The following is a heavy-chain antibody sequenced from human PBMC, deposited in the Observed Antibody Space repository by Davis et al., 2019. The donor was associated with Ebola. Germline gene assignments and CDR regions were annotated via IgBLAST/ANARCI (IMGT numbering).Heavy chain of an antibody. CDR2: INPNSGGT. V-gene: IGHV1-2*04. CDR1: GYTFTSYD. D-gene: IGHD2-2*01. CDR3: ARDQLLSWGNWFDP. J-gene: IGHJ5*02. Sequence: ASVKVSCKASGYTFTSYDINWVRQATGQGLEWMGWINPNSGGTNYAQKFQGWVTMTRDTSISTAYMELSRLRSDDTAVYYCARDQLLSWGNWFDPWGQGTLVTVSS.